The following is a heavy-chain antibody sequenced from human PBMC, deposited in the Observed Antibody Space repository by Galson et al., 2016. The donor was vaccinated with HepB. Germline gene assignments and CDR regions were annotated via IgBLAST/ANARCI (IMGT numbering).Heavy chain of an antibody. V-gene: IGHV3-7*03. CDR2: IKQDGSEK. CDR1: GFTFSSYW. Sequence: SLRLSCAASGFTFSSYWMSWVRQAPGKGLEWVANIKQDGSEKYYVDSVKGRFTISRDNAKNSLYLQMNSLRAEDTAVYYCARDKSFYYYGMGVWGQGTTVTVSS. CDR3: ARDKSFYYYGMGV. J-gene: IGHJ6*02.